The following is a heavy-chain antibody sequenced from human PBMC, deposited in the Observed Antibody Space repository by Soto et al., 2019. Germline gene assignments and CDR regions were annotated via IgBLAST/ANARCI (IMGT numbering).Heavy chain of an antibody. Sequence: SVKVSCNASGGTFSSYAISWVRQAPGQGLEWMGGIIPIFGTANYAQKFQGRVTITADESKSTAYMDPVDTATYYCAHRATVTTWAFPHFDYWGQGTLVTVSS. CDR3: VTTWAFPHFDY. J-gene: IGHJ4*02. CDR1: GGTFSSYA. D-gene: IGHD4-17*01. CDR2: IIPIFGTA. V-gene: IGHV1-69*13.